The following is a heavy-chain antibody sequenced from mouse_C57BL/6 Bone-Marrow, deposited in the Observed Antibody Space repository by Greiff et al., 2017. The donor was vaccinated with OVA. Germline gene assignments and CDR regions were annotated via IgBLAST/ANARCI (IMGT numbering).Heavy chain of an antibody. V-gene: IGHV1-26*01. Sequence: EVQLVESGPELVKPGASVKISCKASGYTFTDYYMNWVKQSPGKSLEWIGDINPNNGGTSYNQKFKGKATLTVDKSSSTAYMELRSLTSEDSAVYDFAREETVESSYDAMDYWGQGTAVTVSS. CDR1: GYTFTDYY. D-gene: IGHD1-1*01. J-gene: IGHJ4*01. CDR2: INPNNGGT. CDR3: AREETVESSYDAMDY.